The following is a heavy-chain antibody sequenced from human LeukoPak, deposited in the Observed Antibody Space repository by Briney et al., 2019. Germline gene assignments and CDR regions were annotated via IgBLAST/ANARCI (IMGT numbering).Heavy chain of an antibody. Sequence: SSETLSLTCTVSGGSISSYYWSWIRQPPGKGLEWIGYIYYSGSTNYNPSLRSRVTISVDTSKNQFSLKLSSVTAADTAVYYCARVYGYDYGMDVWGQGTTVTVSS. CDR2: IYYSGST. J-gene: IGHJ6*02. CDR1: GGSISSYY. D-gene: IGHD3-16*01. V-gene: IGHV4-59*01. CDR3: ARVYGYDYGMDV.